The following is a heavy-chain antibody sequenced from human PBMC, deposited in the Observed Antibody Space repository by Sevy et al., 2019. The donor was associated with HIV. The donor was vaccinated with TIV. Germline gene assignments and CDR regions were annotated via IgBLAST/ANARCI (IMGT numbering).Heavy chain of an antibody. CDR1: GFTFSTTW. Sequence: GGFLRLSCAASGFTFSTTWMNWVRQAPGKGLEWVANIRGDGIDKHYVDSVEGRFTISRDNAKNFLFLQMNSLRVEDTAVYYCAHETFGRFESWGQGTLVTVSS. J-gene: IGHJ4*02. CDR3: AHETFGRFES. CDR2: IRGDGIDK. D-gene: IGHD3-16*01. V-gene: IGHV3-7*01.